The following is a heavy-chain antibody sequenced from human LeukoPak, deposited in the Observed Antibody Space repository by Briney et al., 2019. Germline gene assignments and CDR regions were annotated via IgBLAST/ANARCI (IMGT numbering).Heavy chain of an antibody. CDR3: ARGQVNRLLWVGESLSNINPFDY. V-gene: IGHV1-46*01. D-gene: IGHD3-10*01. CDR2: INPSGGST. J-gene: IGHJ4*02. Sequence: ASVKVSCKASGYTFTSYYMHWVRQAPGQGLEWMGIINPSGGSTSYAQKFQGRVTMTRDMATSTVYMELSSLRSDDTAVYYCARGQVNRLLWVGESLSNINPFDYWGQGTLVTVSS. CDR1: GYTFTSYY.